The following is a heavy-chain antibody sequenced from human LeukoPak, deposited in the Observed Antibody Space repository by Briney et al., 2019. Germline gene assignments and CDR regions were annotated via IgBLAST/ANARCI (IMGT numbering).Heavy chain of an antibody. J-gene: IGHJ4*02. CDR1: GFTFSSYG. D-gene: IGHD2-21*02. V-gene: IGHV3-33*01. CDR2: IWYDGSNK. CDR3: ARDLGDCDGNSHYFDC. Sequence: PGGSLRLSCAASGFTFSSYGMHWVRQAPGKGLEWVAVIWYDGSNKYYADSVKGRFTISRDNSKSTLYLQMNSLRAEDTAVYYCARDLGDCDGNSHYFDCWGQGTLVTVSS.